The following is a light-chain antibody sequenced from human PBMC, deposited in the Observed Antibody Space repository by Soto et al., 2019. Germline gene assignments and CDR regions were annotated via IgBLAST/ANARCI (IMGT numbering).Light chain of an antibody. Sequence: DIQMTQSPSSVSASIGDTVTITCRASQDISTLLAWYQQKPGQAPKLLIYGASTLESGVPSRFSGRGSGTYFTLTSSSLQPEDFASYFCQQADSFPLTFGGGTKVEMK. CDR1: QDISTL. J-gene: IGKJ4*01. V-gene: IGKV1D-12*01. CDR2: GAS. CDR3: QQADSFPLT.